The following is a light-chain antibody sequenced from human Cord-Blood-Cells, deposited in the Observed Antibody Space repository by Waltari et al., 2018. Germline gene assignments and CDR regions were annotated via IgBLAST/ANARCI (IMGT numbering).Light chain of an antibody. CDR1: SSDVGSYNL. Sequence: QSALTQPASVSGSPGQSITISCTGTSSDVGSYNLVSWYKQHPGKAPKRMVYEGSKRHSGVSNRFSGSKSGNTASLTISGLQAEDEADYYCCSYAGSSTSRVFGGGTKLTVL. V-gene: IGLV2-23*01. CDR2: EGS. J-gene: IGLJ3*02. CDR3: CSYAGSSTSRV.